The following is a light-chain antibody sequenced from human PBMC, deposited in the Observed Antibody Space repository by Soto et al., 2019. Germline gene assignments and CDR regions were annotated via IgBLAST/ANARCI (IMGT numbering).Light chain of an antibody. V-gene: IGLV2-14*01. J-gene: IGLJ2*01. CDR2: DVS. CDR1: SSDVGGYNY. Sequence: QSALTQPASVSGSRGQSITISCTGTSSDVGGYNYVSWYQQHPGKAPKLMIYDVSNRPSGVSNRFSDSKSGNTASLTISGLQAEDEADYYCSSYTSSTTVVFGGGTKLTVL. CDR3: SSYTSSTTVV.